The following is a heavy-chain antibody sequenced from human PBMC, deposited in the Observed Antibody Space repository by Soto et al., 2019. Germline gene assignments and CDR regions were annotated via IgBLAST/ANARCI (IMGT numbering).Heavy chain of an antibody. D-gene: IGHD2-15*01. CDR2: IYYSGST. CDR1: GGSISSSSYY. CDR3: ARVVAAQYYYYGMDV. V-gene: IGHV4-39*01. Sequence: SETLSLTCTVSGGSISSSSYYWGWIRQPPGKGLEWIGSIYYSGSTYYNPSLKSRVTISVDTSNNQFSLKLSSVTAADTAVYYCARVVAAQYYYYGMDVWGQGTTVTVSS. J-gene: IGHJ6*02.